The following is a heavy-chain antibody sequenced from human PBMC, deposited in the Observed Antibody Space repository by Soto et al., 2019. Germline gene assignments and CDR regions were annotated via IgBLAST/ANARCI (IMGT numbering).Heavy chain of an antibody. Sequence: QVTLKESGPVLVKPTETLTLTCTVSGFSLSNARMGVSWIRQPPGKALEWLAHIFSNDEKSSSTSLKSRLTISKDTSKSQVVLTMTNLDPVDTVTYYCARLYCPSTSCHTYYLDYWGQGTLVTVSS. J-gene: IGHJ4*02. CDR3: ARLYCPSTSCHTYYLDY. D-gene: IGHD2-2*01. V-gene: IGHV2-26*01. CDR1: GFSLSNARMG. CDR2: IFSNDEK.